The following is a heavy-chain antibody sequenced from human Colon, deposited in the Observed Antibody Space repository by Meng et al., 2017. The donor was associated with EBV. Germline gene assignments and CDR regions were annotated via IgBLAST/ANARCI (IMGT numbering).Heavy chain of an antibody. CDR3: ARGNAYNAPSFDY. CDR1: GASISSNNW. Sequence: QVQLQEPGPGLVWPSGTLSLTCAVSGASISSNNWWSWVRQPPGKGLEWIGEIYHGGNTNYNPSLKSRVTISVDRSNDQFSLSLSSVTAADTAVYYCARGNAYNAPSFDYWGQGTLVTVSS. J-gene: IGHJ4*02. D-gene: IGHD5-24*01. V-gene: IGHV4-4*02. CDR2: IYHGGNT.